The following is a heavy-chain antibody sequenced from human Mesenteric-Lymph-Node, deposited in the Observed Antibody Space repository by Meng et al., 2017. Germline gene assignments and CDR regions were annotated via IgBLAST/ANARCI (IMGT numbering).Heavy chain of an antibody. Sequence: QGRRQLPGPGLLKPSQTLSLTSPVSGGPINSGDYYWSWIRQPPGKGLEWIGYIYYTGSTYYTPSLKSRVTISMDTSKNQFSLRLSSVPAADTAVYYCARNYYFDYWGQGTLVTVSS. V-gene: IGHV4-30-4*01. CDR1: GGPINSGDYY. J-gene: IGHJ4*02. CDR3: ARNYYFDY. CDR2: IYYTGST.